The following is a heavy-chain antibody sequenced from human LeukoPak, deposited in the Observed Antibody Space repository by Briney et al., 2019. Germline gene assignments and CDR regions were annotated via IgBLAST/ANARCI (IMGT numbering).Heavy chain of an antibody. CDR3: ARLCIVGTKSAFDI. V-gene: IGHV3-48*01. D-gene: IGHD1-26*01. J-gene: IGHJ3*02. CDR2: ISSSSSTI. CDR1: GFAFSSYS. Sequence: GGSLRLSCAASGFAFSSYSMNWVRQAPGKGLEWVSYISSSSSTIYYADSVKGRFTISRDNAKNSLYLQMNSLRAEDTAVYYCARLCIVGTKSAFDIWGQGTMVTVSS.